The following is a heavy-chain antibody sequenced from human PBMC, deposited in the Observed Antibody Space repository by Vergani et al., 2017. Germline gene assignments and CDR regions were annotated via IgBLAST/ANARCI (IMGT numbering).Heavy chain of an antibody. J-gene: IGHJ3*02. CDR3: ARGEKRIRIQLWDDAFDI. V-gene: IGHV3-30*03. Sequence: QVQLVESGGGVVQPGRSLRLSCAASGFTFSSYGMHWVRQAPGKGLEWVAVISYDGSNKYYADSVKGRFTISRDNSKNTLYLQMNSLRAEDTAVYYCARGEKRIRIQLWDDAFDIWGQGTMVTVSS. CDR1: GFTFSSYG. CDR2: ISYDGSNK. D-gene: IGHD5-18*01.